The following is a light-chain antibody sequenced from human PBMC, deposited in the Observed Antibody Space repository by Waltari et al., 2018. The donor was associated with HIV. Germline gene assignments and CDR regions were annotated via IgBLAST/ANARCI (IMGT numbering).Light chain of an antibody. J-gene: IGLJ2*01. CDR3: SSFASTRTLI. V-gene: IGLV2-14*03. Sequence: QSALTQPASVSGSPGQSITISCTGTHTDIGNYDYVSWYQQHPGEAPKLIIYEVNNRPSGVSTRFSGSKSGNTASLTISGLQAEDEGDYFCSSFASTRTLIFGGGTELTVL. CDR1: HTDIGNYDY. CDR2: EVN.